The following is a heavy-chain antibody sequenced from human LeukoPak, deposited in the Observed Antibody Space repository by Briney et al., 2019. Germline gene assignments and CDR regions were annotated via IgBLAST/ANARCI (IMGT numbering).Heavy chain of an antibody. CDR3: ARAPRGSDYIPSTLYYYYMDV. CDR2: IIPIFGTA. J-gene: IGHJ6*03. D-gene: IGHD3-10*01. V-gene: IGHV1-69*13. CDR1: GGTFSSHA. Sequence: SVKVSCKASGGTFSSHAISWVRQAPGQGLEWMGGIIPIFGTANYAQKFQGRVTITADESTSTAYTELSSLRSEDTAVYYCARAPRGSDYIPSTLYYYYMDVWGKGTTVTISS.